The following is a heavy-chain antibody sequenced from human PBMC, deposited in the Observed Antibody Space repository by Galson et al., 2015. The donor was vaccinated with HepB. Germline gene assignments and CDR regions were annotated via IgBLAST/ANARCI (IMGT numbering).Heavy chain of an antibody. CDR1: GFTFSSYA. CDR3: SKADVAGGGLHYGLDV. J-gene: IGHJ6*02. CDR2: ISGSGGST. V-gene: IGHV3-23*01. D-gene: IGHD4-23*01. Sequence: SLRLSCAASGFTFSSYAMSWVRQAPGKGLEWVSAISGSGGSTYYADSVKGRFTISRDNSKNTLYLQMSSLRAEDTAVYYCSKADVAGGGLHYGLDVWGQGTTVTVSS.